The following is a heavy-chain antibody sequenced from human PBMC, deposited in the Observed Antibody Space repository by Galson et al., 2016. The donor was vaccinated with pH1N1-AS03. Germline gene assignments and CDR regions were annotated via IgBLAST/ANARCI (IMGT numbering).Heavy chain of an antibody. Sequence: LSLTCTVSGGSISSGSYYWSWLRQPAGKGLEWIGRIYTSGSTNYNPSLKSRVAISVDTSKNQFSLKLSSVTAADTAVYYCARDDIYYYGMDVWGQGTTVTVSS. D-gene: IGHD2-15*01. CDR2: IYTSGST. CDR3: ARDDIYYYGMDV. CDR1: GGSISSGSYY. V-gene: IGHV4-61*02. J-gene: IGHJ6*01.